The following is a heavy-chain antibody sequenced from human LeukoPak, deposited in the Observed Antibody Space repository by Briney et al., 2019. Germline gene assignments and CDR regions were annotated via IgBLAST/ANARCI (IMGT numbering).Heavy chain of an antibody. CDR1: GFTFSSYT. CDR2: ITSSSIYI. J-gene: IGHJ4*02. Sequence: GGSLRLSCTASGFTFSSYTMNWVRQAPGKRLEWVSSITSSSIYIYYADSVKGRFTISRDNAKNSLYLQMNSLRAEDTAVYYCARDPVTHSGRCYYFDYWGQGTLVTVSS. V-gene: IGHV3-21*01. CDR3: ARDPVTHSGRCYYFDY. D-gene: IGHD1-26*01.